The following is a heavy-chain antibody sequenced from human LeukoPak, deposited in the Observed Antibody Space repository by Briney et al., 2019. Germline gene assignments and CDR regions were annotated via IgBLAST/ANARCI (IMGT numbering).Heavy chain of an antibody. CDR1: GFTFSAYS. D-gene: IGHD5-12*01. V-gene: IGHV3-21*01. J-gene: IGHJ5*02. CDR2: ISANSDYI. CDR3: ASDLPAATT. Sequence: PGGSLRLPCAASGFTFSAYSMSWVRQAPGKGLEWVSSISANSDYIFYPDSMKGRFTISRDNAQKSLYLQMDSLRAEDTAVYYCASDLPAATTWGQGTLVTVSS.